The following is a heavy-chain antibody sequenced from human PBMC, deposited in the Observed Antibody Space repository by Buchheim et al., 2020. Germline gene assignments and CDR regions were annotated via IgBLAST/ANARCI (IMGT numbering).Heavy chain of an antibody. CDR3: ARMIWWCHDC. CDR1: GFSLSTSGVR. V-gene: IGHV2-70*04. J-gene: IGHJ4*02. D-gene: IGHD2-8*02. CDR2: IDWNDGK. Sequence: QGALKESGPALVKPTQTLTLTCTFSGFSLSTSGVRVSWVRPPPGKALEWLARIDWNDGKFYSSSLKTRLTISKDTPKNQVVITMTNMDPVDTATYYCARMIWWCHDCWGQGTL.